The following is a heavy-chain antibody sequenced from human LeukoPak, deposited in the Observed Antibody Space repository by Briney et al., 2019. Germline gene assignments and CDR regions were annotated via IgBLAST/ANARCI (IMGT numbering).Heavy chain of an antibody. CDR3: AKEIAVAGRPLLDS. D-gene: IGHD6-19*01. CDR2: ISARDGST. Sequence: PGGSLRLSCAASGFTFSSYAMSWVRQAPGKRPEWVSGISARDGSTWYGDSGKGRFTISRDISKNTLYQQMNSLRADDTAVYYCAKEIAVAGRPLLDSWGQGTLVTVSS. V-gene: IGHV3-23*01. CDR1: GFTFSSYA. J-gene: IGHJ4*02.